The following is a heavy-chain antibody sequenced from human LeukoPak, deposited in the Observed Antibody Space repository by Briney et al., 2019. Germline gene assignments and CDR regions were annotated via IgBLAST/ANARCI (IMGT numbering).Heavy chain of an antibody. V-gene: IGHV3-48*04. CDR2: ISSGSSTI. D-gene: IGHD6-13*01. CDR1: GFTFSDYS. J-gene: IGHJ4*02. Sequence: PGGSLRLSCAASGFTFSDYSMNWVRQAPGKGLEWVSYISSGSSTIYYADSVKGRFTISRDNAKKSLYLQMNSLRAEDTAVYYCARGQQQLEEPAPIDWGQGTLVTVSS. CDR3: ARGQQQLEEPAPID.